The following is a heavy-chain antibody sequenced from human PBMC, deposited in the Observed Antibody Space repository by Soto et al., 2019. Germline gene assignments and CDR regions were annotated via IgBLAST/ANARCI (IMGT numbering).Heavy chain of an antibody. D-gene: IGHD3-9*01. J-gene: IGHJ6*02. CDR1: GFTFSVHS. CDR3: ARDSDIYYGMDV. V-gene: IGHV3-48*02. Sequence: GESLKISCAASGFTFSVHSMNWVRRAPGKGLGWVSYISSTSSARYYADSVRGRFTISRDNVKYSLYLQMNSLTDEDTAVYYCARDSDIYYGMDVWGQGTTVTVSS. CDR2: ISSTSSAR.